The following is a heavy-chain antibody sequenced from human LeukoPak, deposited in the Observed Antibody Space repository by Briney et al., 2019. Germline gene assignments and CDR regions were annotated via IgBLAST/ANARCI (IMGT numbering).Heavy chain of an antibody. CDR3: ARGRGPGSFYGSGSYYHDY. CDR2: ISYDGSNK. V-gene: IGHV3-30-3*01. Sequence: GGSLRLSCAASGFTFDDYAMHWVRQAPGKGLEWVAVISYDGSNKYYADSVKGRFTISRDNSKNTLYLQMNSLRAEDTAVYYCARGRGPGSFYGSGSYYHDYWGQGTLVTVSS. CDR1: GFTFDDYA. D-gene: IGHD3-10*01. J-gene: IGHJ4*02.